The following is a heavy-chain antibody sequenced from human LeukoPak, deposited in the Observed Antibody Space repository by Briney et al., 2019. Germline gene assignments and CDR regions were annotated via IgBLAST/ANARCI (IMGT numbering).Heavy chain of an antibody. CDR3: ARDRESSSWLTQRGYNWFDP. J-gene: IGHJ5*02. D-gene: IGHD6-13*01. CDR2: IIPIFGTA. CDR1: GGTFSSYA. V-gene: IGHV1-69*13. Sequence: GASVKVSCKASGGTFSSYAISWVRQAPGQGLGWMGGIIPIFGTANYAQKFQGRVTITADESTSTAYMELSSLRSEDTAVYYCARDRESSSWLTQRGYNWFDPWGQGTLVTVSS.